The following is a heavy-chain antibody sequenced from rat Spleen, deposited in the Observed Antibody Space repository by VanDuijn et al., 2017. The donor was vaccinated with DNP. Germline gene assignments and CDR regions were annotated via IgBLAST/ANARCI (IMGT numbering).Heavy chain of an antibody. J-gene: IGHJ2*01. D-gene: IGHD4-3*01. CDR3: ARWNSGHFDY. CDR1: GFTFSDYG. CDR2: IRYDGGST. V-gene: IGHV5-22*01. Sequence: EVRLMESGGGLVQPGRSMKLSCEASGFTFSDYGMAWVRQTPTKGLEWVAYIRYDGGSTKYGDSVKGRFTISRDNAKNTLYLQMNSLRSEDMATYYCARWNSGHFDYWGQGVMVPVSS.